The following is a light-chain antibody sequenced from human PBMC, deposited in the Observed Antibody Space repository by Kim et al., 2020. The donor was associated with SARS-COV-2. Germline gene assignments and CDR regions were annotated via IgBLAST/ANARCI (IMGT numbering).Light chain of an antibody. V-gene: IGLV3-9*01. J-gene: IGLJ3*02. Sequence: SVALGQTARITCAGNNIGSKNVHWYQQKPGQAPVLVIYRHSNRPSGIPERFSGSNSGNTATLTTSRAQAGDEADYYCQVWDSSSWVFGGGTQLTVL. CDR3: QVWDSSSWV. CDR2: RHS. CDR1: NIGSKN.